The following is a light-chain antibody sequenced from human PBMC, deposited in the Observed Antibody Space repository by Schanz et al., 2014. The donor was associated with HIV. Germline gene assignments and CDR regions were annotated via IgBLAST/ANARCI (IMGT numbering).Light chain of an antibody. CDR3: SSYTSIITV. Sequence: QSALTQPASVSGSPGQSITISCTGTSSDVGGYNHVSWYQQHPGKAPKLMIYEVTKRPSGVSNRFSGSKSGNTASLTISGLQAEDEADYYCSSYTSIITVFGGGTKLTVL. V-gene: IGLV2-14*01. CDR1: SSDVGGYNH. J-gene: IGLJ2*01. CDR2: EVT.